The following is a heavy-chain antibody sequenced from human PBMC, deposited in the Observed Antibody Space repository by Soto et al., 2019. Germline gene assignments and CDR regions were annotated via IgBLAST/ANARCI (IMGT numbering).Heavy chain of an antibody. J-gene: IGHJ3*01. CDR1: GFSLTTTGVG. Sequence: QITLKESGPMLVKPTQTLTLTCSFSGFSLTTTGVGVGWIRQPPGEALEWLAVIYWDDDRRYNPSLKSRLTFAKDTSKNLVVLMMTNMDTVDTATYFCAHAVITYGGIVGEDDFDVWGQGTMVTVSS. CDR3: AHAVITYGGIVGEDDFDV. CDR2: IYWDDDR. V-gene: IGHV2-5*02. D-gene: IGHD3-16*01.